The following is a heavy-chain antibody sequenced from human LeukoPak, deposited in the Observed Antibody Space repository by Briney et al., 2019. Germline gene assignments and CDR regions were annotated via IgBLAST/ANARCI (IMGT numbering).Heavy chain of an antibody. CDR3: ARGTPQNSSGWYRVSPKYVYYYGMDV. D-gene: IGHD6-19*01. V-gene: IGHV4-34*01. Sequence: SSETLSLTCAVYGGSFSGYYWSWIRQPPGKGLGWIGEINHSGSTNYNPSLKSRVTISVDTSKNQFSLKLSSVTAADTAVYYCARGTPQNSSGWYRVSPKYVYYYGMDVWGQGTTVTVSS. CDR2: INHSGST. J-gene: IGHJ6*02. CDR1: GGSFSGYY.